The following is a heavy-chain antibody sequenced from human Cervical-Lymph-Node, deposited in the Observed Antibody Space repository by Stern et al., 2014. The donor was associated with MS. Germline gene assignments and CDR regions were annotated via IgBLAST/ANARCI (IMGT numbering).Heavy chain of an antibody. CDR1: GGTFSSYV. CDR2: LIPIFGTA. V-gene: IGHV1-69*01. Sequence: QVQLGQSGAEVKKPGSSVKVSCKPSGGTFSSYVFTWVRQAPGQGLEWMGGLIPIFGTADYAQKFQGRVTITADESTSTAYMELSSLRSEDTAVYYCARGHGAIIYGLDVWGQGTTVTVSS. J-gene: IGHJ6*02. CDR3: ARGHGAIIYGLDV. D-gene: IGHD3-10*01.